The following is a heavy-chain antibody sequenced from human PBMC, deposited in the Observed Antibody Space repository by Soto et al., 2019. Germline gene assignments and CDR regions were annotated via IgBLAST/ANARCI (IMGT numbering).Heavy chain of an antibody. CDR1: GFIFSGSA. CDR2: ILSKAGNYAT. J-gene: IGHJ4*02. Sequence: EVQLVESGGGLVQPGGSLKLSCAASGFIFSGSAVHWVRQASGKGLEWVGRILSKAGNYATAYPASMKGRFTISRDDSEKSAFLQMNSLKTEDTAVYYCITGGSPYYYDYWGQGTLVAVSS. CDR3: ITGGSPYYYDY. V-gene: IGHV3-73*01.